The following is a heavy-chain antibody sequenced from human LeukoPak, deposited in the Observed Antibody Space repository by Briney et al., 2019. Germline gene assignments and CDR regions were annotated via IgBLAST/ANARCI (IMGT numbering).Heavy chain of an antibody. Sequence: SETLSLTCAVSGYSISSSNWWGWIRQPPGKGLEWIGYIYHSGSIYYNPSLKSRVTMSVDTSKNQFSLKLSSVTAVDTAVYYCARVHDGYFYDYWGQGTLVTVSS. CDR2: IYHSGSI. V-gene: IGHV4-28*05. J-gene: IGHJ4*02. CDR3: ARVHDGYFYDY. CDR1: GYSISSSNW. D-gene: IGHD3-3*01.